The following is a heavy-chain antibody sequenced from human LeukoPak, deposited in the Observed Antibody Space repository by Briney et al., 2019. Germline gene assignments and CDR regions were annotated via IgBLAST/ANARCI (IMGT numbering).Heavy chain of an antibody. V-gene: IGHV3-7*01. CDR3: ARGFPLGPNFDY. CDR1: GFTFRSYW. J-gene: IGHJ4*02. Sequence: GGSLRLSCAASGFTFRSYWMNWVRQAPGKGLEWVANIKQDGSEEYYVDSVKGRFTISRDNAKNSLYLQMNSLRAEDTAVYYCARGFPLGPNFDYWGQGTLVTVSS. CDR2: IKQDGSEE.